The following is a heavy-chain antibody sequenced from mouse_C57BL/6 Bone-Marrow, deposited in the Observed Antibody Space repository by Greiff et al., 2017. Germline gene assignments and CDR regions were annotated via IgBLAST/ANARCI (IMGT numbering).Heavy chain of an antibody. Sequence: QVQLQQSGAELVRPGTSLKLSCKASGYTFTSYWMYWVKQRPGQGLEWIGVIDPSDSYTNYNQKFKGQVTLTVDTSSSTAYMQLSSLTSEDSAVXYCAGKNGDYCYGDLDVWGKGTTVTVSS. J-gene: IGHJ1*03. D-gene: IGHD2-13*01. CDR2: IDPSDSYT. V-gene: IGHV1-59*01. CDR1: GYTFTSYW. CDR3: AGKNGDYCYGDLDV.